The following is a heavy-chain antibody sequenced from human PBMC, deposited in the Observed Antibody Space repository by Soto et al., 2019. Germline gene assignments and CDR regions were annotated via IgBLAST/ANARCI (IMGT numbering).Heavy chain of an antibody. CDR3: AREGVSRSRYKYYGMDV. CDR1: GGSISSYY. J-gene: IGHJ6*02. V-gene: IGHV4-59*01. CDR2: IYYSGST. D-gene: IGHD1-1*01. Sequence: QVQLQESGPGLVKPSETLSLTCTVSGGSISSYYWSWIRQPPGKGLEWIGNIYYSGSTNYNPSLKSRVTISVDTTKNQFSLKLSSVTAADVAVYYCAREGVSRSRYKYYGMDVWGQGTTVTVSS.